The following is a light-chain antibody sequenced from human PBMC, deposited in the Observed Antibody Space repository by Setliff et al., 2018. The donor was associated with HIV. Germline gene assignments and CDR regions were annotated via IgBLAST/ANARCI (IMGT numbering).Light chain of an antibody. Sequence: QSALAQPASVSGSPGQSITISCTGTTSDVGGYNYVSWYQQHPGKAPKLIIYEVRNRPSGVSNRFSGSKSGNTASLTISGLQAEDEADYYCSSYAITNTLPFGTGTKVPS. J-gene: IGLJ1*01. CDR3: SSYAITNTLP. V-gene: IGLV2-14*01. CDR1: TSDVGGYNY. CDR2: EVR.